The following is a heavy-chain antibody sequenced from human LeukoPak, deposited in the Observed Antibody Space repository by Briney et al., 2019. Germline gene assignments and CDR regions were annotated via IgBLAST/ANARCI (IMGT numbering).Heavy chain of an antibody. CDR3: AREYYGSGSYYNVGY. CDR2: ISSSSSTI. J-gene: IGHJ4*02. Sequence: GPLRLSCAASGFTFSSYSMNWVRQAPGKGLEWVSYISSSSSTIYYADSVKGRFTISRDNAKNSLYVQMNSLRAEDTALYYCAREYYGSGSYYNVGYWGQGTLVTVSS. D-gene: IGHD3-10*01. CDR1: GFTFSSYS. V-gene: IGHV3-48*01.